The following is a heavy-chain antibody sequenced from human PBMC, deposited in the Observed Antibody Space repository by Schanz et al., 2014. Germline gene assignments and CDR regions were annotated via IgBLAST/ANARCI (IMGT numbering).Heavy chain of an antibody. D-gene: IGHD3-9*01. J-gene: IGHJ6*02. Sequence: QVQLVQSGSEVKKPGDSVKVSCKASGYIFGSHGMTWVRQAPGQGLEWMGRIIPILDKTNYAQKFQGRVTMTADKSTSTVYMEVSGLRSEDTAVYYCAKVDRTRYYAMDVWGQGTTVTVSS. CDR2: IIPILDKT. V-gene: IGHV1-69*04. CDR1: GYIFGSHG. CDR3: AKVDRTRYYAMDV.